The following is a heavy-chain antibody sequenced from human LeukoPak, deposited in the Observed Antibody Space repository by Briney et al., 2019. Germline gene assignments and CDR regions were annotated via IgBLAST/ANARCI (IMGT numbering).Heavy chain of an antibody. CDR3: ARYPITNSGSRSGFVDY. CDR2: FYTSGTT. Sequence: NPSETLSLTCTVYGGSISTYYWNWVRQAAGEGLEWIGRFYTSGTTNYNPSLKSRVTLSLDTSKRKFSLKLSSVTAADTAVYYCARYPITNSGSRSGFVDYWGQGTLVTVSS. CDR1: GGSISTYY. J-gene: IGHJ4*02. D-gene: IGHD1-26*01. V-gene: IGHV4-59*10.